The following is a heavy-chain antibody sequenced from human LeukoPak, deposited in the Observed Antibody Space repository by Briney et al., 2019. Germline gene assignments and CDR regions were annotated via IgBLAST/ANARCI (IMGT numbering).Heavy chain of an antibody. D-gene: IGHD3-3*01. Sequence: ASVKVSCKASGYTFTSYDINWVRQATGQGLEWMGWMNPNSGNTGYAQKFQGRVTMTRNTSISTAYMELSSLRSEDTAVYYCARGVLRFLEWPDRFDYWGQGTLVTVSS. V-gene: IGHV1-8*01. J-gene: IGHJ4*02. CDR1: GYTFTSYD. CDR3: ARGVLRFLEWPDRFDY. CDR2: MNPNSGNT.